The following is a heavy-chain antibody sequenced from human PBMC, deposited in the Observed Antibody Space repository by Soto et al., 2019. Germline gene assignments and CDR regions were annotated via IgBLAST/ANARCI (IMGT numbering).Heavy chain of an antibody. CDR2: IYYSGST. CDR3: ARRERAAGTDWWFDS. CDR1: GGSISSSSFH. Sequence: QLQLQESGPGLVKPSETLSLTCTVSGGSISSSSFHWGWIRQPPGKGLEWIGSIYYSGSTYYSPSLKSRITIPVDTSKNQSSLKLSSVTAADTAVYYCARRERAAGTDWWFDSWGQGALVTVAS. D-gene: IGHD6-13*01. V-gene: IGHV4-39*01. J-gene: IGHJ5*01.